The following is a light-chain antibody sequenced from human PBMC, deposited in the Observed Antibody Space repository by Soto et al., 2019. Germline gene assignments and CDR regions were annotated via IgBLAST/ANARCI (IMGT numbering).Light chain of an antibody. CDR3: QSFDRSLTAWV. Sequence: QSVLTQPPSVSGAPGQRVTISCTGSSSNIGAGYDLHWYQQLPGAAPKLLIFAYTNRPSGAPDRFSGSKSGTSASLAITGLQADDEADYYCQSFDRSLTAWVFGGGTKVTVL. J-gene: IGLJ3*02. V-gene: IGLV1-40*01. CDR2: AYT. CDR1: SSNIGAGYD.